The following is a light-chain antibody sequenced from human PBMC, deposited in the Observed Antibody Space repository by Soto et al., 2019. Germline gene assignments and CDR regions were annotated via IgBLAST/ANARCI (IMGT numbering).Light chain of an antibody. CDR3: QQDNNWPPWT. V-gene: IGKV3-15*01. CDR2: GAS. CDR1: ESVSSN. J-gene: IGKJ1*01. Sequence: EIVMTQSPATLSVSPGDRATLSCRASESVSSNLAWYQQKPGQAPRLLIYGASTKATGIPARFSGSGSGTEFTLTISSLQSEDFAVYYCQQDNNWPPWTFGQGTKVEIK.